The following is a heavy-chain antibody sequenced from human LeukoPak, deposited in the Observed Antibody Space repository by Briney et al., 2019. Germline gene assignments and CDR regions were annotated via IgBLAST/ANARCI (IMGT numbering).Heavy chain of an antibody. V-gene: IGHV4-34*01. J-gene: IGHJ4*02. CDR1: GGSFSGYY. Sequence: PSETLSLTCAVYGGSFSGYYWSWIRQPPGKGREWIGEINHSGSTNYNPSLTSRATKSVDTSKNQFSLKLSSVTAADTAVYYCARAHLIDFWSGPTINYFDYWGQGTLVTVST. D-gene: IGHD3-3*01. CDR3: ARAHLIDFWSGPTINYFDY. CDR2: INHSGST.